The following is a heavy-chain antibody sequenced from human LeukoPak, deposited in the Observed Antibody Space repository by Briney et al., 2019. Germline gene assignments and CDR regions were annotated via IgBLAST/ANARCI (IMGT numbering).Heavy chain of an antibody. CDR3: ARGWDIRDLDY. J-gene: IGHJ4*02. Sequence: ASVKVSCKASGYTVTSYYMHWVRQAPGQGLEWMGIINPSGDSTRYAQKFQGRLTMTRDTSTSTVYMELRSLRVEDTAVYYCARGWDIRDLDYWGQGTLVTVSS. D-gene: IGHD6-19*01. CDR2: INPSGDST. CDR1: GYTVTSYY. V-gene: IGHV1-46*01.